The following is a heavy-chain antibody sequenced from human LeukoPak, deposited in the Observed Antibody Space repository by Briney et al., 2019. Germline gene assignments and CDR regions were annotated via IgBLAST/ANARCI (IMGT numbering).Heavy chain of an antibody. V-gene: IGHV3-13*01. CDR2: IGTAGDT. CDR3: ARAILTPGGATVTRYFDY. CDR1: GFTFSSYD. Sequence: GGSLRLSCAASGFTFSSYDMHWVRHATGKGLEWVSAIGTAGDTYYPGSVKGRFTISRENAKNSLYLQMNSLRAEDTAVYYCARAILTPGGATVTRYFDYWGQGTLVTVSS. J-gene: IGHJ4*02. D-gene: IGHD4-17*01.